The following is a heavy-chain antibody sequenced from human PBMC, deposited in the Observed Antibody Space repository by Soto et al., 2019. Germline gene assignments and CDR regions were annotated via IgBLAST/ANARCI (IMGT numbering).Heavy chain of an antibody. Sequence: QVQLVESGGGVVQPGRSLRLSCAASGFTFTTYPMHWVRQTPGKGLEWLTLISYDGDNEYYADSVKGRFSISRDNSKNTLYVQMNGLRLEDTAVYFCARDLGRTYCSGVTCYSIPVYYFDYWGQGARVSVSS. V-gene: IGHV3-30-3*01. CDR2: ISYDGDNE. CDR1: GFTFTTYP. CDR3: ARDLGRTYCSGVTCYSIPVYYFDY. D-gene: IGHD2-15*01. J-gene: IGHJ4*02.